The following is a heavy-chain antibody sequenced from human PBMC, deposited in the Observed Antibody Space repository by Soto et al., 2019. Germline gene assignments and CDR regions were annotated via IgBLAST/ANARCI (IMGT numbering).Heavy chain of an antibody. CDR3: ARRTMGNYYYMDV. V-gene: IGHV3-11*01. D-gene: IGHD3-10*01. CDR2: ISSRGTID. CDR1: GFTLSDYY. J-gene: IGHJ6*03. Sequence: QVQLVESGGGLVKPGGSLRLSCVASGFTLSDYYMSWIRQASGKGLEWVSYISSRGTIDNYADSVKGPFTISRDTAKQTLFLQMNGLRAEDTAVYYWARRTMGNYYYMDVWGKATTVTGSS.